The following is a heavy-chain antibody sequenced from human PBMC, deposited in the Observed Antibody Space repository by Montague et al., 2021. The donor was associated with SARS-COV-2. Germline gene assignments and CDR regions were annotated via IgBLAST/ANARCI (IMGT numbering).Heavy chain of an antibody. CDR1: GGSLTNHY. CDR2: VNQSGRT. D-gene: IGHD3-9*01. V-gene: IGHV4-34*01. CDR3: ARAPLHFDGFDY. Sequence: SETLSLTCAVYGGSLTNHYWTWVRQPPGNGLEWVGEVNQSGRTTHYNPXLRSRVTISVDRYNNQVSLTLESVTAADTAVYYCARAPLHFDGFDYWGQGSLVTVSS. J-gene: IGHJ4*02.